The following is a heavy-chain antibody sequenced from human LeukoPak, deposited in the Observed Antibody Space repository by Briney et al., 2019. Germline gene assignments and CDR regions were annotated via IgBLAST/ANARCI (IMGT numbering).Heavy chain of an antibody. CDR1: GFTFSSYG. D-gene: IGHD3-10*01. CDR2: ISYDGSNK. J-gene: IGHJ4*02. V-gene: IGHV3-30*03. Sequence: GRSLRLSCAASGFTFSSYGMHWVRQAPGKGLEWVAVISYDGSNKYYADSVKGRFTISRDNSKNTLYLQMNSLRAEDTAVYYCARDKSGSGRHMAGLRWGQGTLVTVSS. CDR3: ARDKSGSGRHMAGLR.